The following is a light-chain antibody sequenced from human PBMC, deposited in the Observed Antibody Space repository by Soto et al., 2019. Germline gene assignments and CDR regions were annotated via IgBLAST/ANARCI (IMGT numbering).Light chain of an antibody. CDR1: QNVNNL. CDR3: QQYNKWPIT. CDR2: CAS. V-gene: IGKV3-15*01. J-gene: IGKJ5*01. Sequence: IVLTQSPASLSVSPGEGATLSCRASQNVNNLLAWYQQKPGRPPRLLIYCASTRATGIPARFSGSGSGTEFTLSISSLQSEDFAVYYCQQYNKWPITFGLGTRLE.